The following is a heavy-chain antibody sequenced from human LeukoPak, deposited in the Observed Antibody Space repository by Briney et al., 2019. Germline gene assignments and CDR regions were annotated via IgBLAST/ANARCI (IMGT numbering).Heavy chain of an antibody. CDR3: ARASTVSVTTLTSGAFDI. CDR1: GYTFTSYY. J-gene: IGHJ3*02. CDR2: INPSGGST. V-gene: IGHV1-46*01. Sequence: ASVKVSCKASGYTFTSYYMHWVRQAPGQGLEWMGIINPSGGSTSYAQKFQGRVTMTRDTSTSTVYMELSSLRSEDTAVYYCARASTVSVTTLTSGAFDIWGQGTMVTVSS. D-gene: IGHD4-17*01.